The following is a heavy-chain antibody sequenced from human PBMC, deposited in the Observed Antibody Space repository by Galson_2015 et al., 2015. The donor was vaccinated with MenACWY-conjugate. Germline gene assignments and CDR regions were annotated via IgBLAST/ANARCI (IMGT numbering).Heavy chain of an antibody. CDR2: IKPDGTST. V-gene: IGHV3-74*01. Sequence: SLRLSCAASGFTFSSSWMHWVRQAPGKGLVWVSRIKPDGTSTTYADSVKGRFTISRDNAKNTVYLQMNNLRDEDTAEYYCAKSDWLDPRGQGALVTVSS. CDR3: AKSDWLDP. J-gene: IGHJ5*02. CDR1: GFTFSSSW.